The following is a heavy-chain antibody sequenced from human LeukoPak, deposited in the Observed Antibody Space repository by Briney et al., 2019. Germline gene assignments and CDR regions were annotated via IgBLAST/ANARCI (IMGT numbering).Heavy chain of an antibody. Sequence: GGSLRLSCAASGFSFSDYAIYWVRQTPGKGLEWVSYISSSGSTIYYADSVKGRFTISRDNAKNSLYLQMNSLRAEDTAVYYCARGLIPMVRGVIGYWGQGTLVTVSS. CDR1: GFSFSDYA. J-gene: IGHJ4*02. CDR2: ISSSGSTI. V-gene: IGHV3-48*03. CDR3: ARGLIPMVRGVIGY. D-gene: IGHD3-10*01.